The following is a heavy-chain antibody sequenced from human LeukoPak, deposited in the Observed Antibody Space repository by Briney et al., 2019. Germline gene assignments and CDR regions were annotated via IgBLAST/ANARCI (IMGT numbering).Heavy chain of an antibody. CDR2: TYYRSKWYN. V-gene: IGHV6-1*01. CDR1: GDIVSSNSAA. CDR3: ARATYYYDSSGYIDY. Sequence: SQTLSLTCAISGDIVSSNSAAWNWIRQSPSRGLEWLGRTYYRSKWYNDYAVSVKSRITINPDISKNQSSLQLNSVTPEDTAVYYCARATYYYDSSGYIDYWGQGTLVTVSS. J-gene: IGHJ4*02. D-gene: IGHD3-22*01.